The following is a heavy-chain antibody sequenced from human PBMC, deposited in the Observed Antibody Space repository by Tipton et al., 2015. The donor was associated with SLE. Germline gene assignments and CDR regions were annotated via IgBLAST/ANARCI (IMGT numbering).Heavy chain of an antibody. D-gene: IGHD4-11*01. V-gene: IGHV4-59*07. CDR1: GGSISSYY. CDR3: ASSRAYSNYAHTLHLWYFDL. J-gene: IGHJ2*01. CDR2: IYYSGST. Sequence: TLSLTCTVSGGSISSYYLSWIRQPPGKGLEWIGYIYYSGSTNYNPSLKSRVTISVDTSKNQFSLKLSSVTAADTAVYYCASSRAYSNYAHTLHLWYFDLWGRGTLVTVSS.